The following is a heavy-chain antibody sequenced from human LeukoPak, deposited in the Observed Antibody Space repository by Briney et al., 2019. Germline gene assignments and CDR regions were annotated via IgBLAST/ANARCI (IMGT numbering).Heavy chain of an antibody. CDR1: GGSISTYY. CDR3: ARENPSGYYNRPIDY. D-gene: IGHD3-22*01. J-gene: IGHJ4*02. CDR2: IYYSGSI. V-gene: IGHV4-59*01. Sequence: SETLSLTCTVSGGSISTYYWSWIRQPPGKGLEWIGDIYYSGSIKYNPSLKSRVTMSVDTSKNQFSLKLSSVTAADTAIYYCARENPSGYYNRPIDYWGQGTLVTVSS.